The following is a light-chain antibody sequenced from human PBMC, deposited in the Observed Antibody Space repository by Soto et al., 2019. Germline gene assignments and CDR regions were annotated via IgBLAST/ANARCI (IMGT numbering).Light chain of an antibody. CDR3: QQYDKLPLT. Sequence: DIHMTQSPSSLSASVRDRVTITCQASQDINSYLAWYQQKPGKAPKFLIFDAFNLETGVPSRFSGSGSGTDFTFTISNLQPEDVATYYCQQYDKLPLTFGGGTKVDIK. V-gene: IGKV1-33*01. CDR1: QDINSY. CDR2: DAF. J-gene: IGKJ4*01.